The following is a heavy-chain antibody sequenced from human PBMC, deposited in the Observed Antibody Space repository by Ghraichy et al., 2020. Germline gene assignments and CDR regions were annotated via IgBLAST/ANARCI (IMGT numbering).Heavy chain of an antibody. CDR1: GFTFSSYA. V-gene: IGHV3-23*01. D-gene: IGHD2-15*01. CDR3: AKYGEYCSGGSCYSGVYYYMDV. J-gene: IGHJ6*03. CDR2: ISGSGGST. Sequence: GGSLRLTCAASGFTFSSYAMSWVRQAPGKGLEWVSAISGSGGSTYYADSVKGRFTISRDNSKNTLYLQMNSLRAEDTAVYYCAKYGEYCSGGSCYSGVYYYMDVWGKGTTVTVSS.